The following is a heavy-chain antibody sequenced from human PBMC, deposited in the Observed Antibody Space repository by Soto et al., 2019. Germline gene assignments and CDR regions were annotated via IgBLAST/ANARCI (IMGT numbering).Heavy chain of an antibody. CDR3: ARGGVSTRTFDY. Sequence: PGESLKISCKVSGYIFTTYWIAWVRQMPGKGLELMGIIYPSDSDTRYRPSFQGQVTISADKSISSAYLQWSSLRASDTAMYYCARGGVSTRTFDYWGQGTPVTVSS. CDR1: GYIFTTYW. J-gene: IGHJ4*02. CDR2: IYPSDSDT. V-gene: IGHV5-51*01. D-gene: IGHD3-3*01.